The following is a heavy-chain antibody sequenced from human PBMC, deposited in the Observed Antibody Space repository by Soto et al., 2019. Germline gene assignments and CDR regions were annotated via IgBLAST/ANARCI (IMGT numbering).Heavy chain of an antibody. D-gene: IGHD7-27*01. CDR3: ARVRNWGSRDFDY. V-gene: IGHV4-34*01. CDR2: INHSGST. J-gene: IGHJ4*02. CDR1: GGSFSGYY. Sequence: QVQLQQWGAGLLKPSETLSLTCAVYGGSFSGYYWSWIRQPTGKGLEWIGEINHSGSTNYNPSLKSRVTISVDTSKNQFSLKLGSVTYADTAVYYCARVRNWGSRDFDYWGQGTLVIVSS.